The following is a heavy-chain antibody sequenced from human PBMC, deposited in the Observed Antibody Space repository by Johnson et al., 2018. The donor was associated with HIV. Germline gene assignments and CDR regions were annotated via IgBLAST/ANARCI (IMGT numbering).Heavy chain of an antibody. CDR1: GFTFDDYA. CDR3: AKGIAARPPGDAFDI. D-gene: IGHD6-6*01. V-gene: IGHV3-9*01. CDR2: ISWNSGSI. Sequence: VESGGVVVQPGGSLTLSCAASGFTFDDYAMHWVRQAPGKGLEWVSGISWNSGSIGYADSVKGRFTISRDNAKNSMYLQMNRLRAEDTALYYCAKGIAARPPGDAFDIWGQGTMVTVSS. J-gene: IGHJ3*02.